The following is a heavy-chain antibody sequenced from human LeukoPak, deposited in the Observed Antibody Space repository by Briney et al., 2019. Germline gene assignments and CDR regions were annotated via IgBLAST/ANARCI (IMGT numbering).Heavy chain of an antibody. J-gene: IGHJ4*02. CDR3: ARGGLVPAIGLDY. V-gene: IGHV1-69*05. CDR1: GGTFSSYA. Sequence: GASVKVSCKASGGTFSSYAISWVRQAPGQGLEWMGGIIPISGTANYAQKFQGRVTITTDESTSTAYMELSSLRSEDTAVYYCARGGLVPAIGLDYWGQGTLVTVSS. CDR2: IIPISGTA. D-gene: IGHD2-2*01.